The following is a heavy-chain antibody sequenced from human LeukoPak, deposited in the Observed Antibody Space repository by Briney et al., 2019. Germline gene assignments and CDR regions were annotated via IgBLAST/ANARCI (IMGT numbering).Heavy chain of an antibody. D-gene: IGHD2-2*01. CDR2: MNPNSGNT. CDR1: GYTFTSYD. V-gene: IGHV1-8*01. J-gene: IGHJ6*02. Sequence: ASVNVSCKASGYTFTSYDINWVRQATGQGLEWMGWMNPNSGNTGYAQKFQGRVTMTRNTSISTAYMELSSLRSEDTAVYYCASGGYCSSTSCHSYYYYGMDVWGQGTTVTVSS. CDR3: ASGGYCSSTSCHSYYYYGMDV.